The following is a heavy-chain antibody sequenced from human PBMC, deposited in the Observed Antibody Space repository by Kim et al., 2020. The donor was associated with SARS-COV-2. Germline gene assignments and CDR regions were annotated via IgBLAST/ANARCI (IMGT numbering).Heavy chain of an antibody. CDR3: ASDRRGTIFGVVIISGGYFDY. D-gene: IGHD3-3*01. Sequence: SETLSLTCAVYGWSFSGDYWSWIRQPPGKGLEWIGEINHSGSTNYNPSLKSRVTISVDTSKNQFSLKLSSVTAADTAVYYCASDRRGTIFGVVIISGGYFDYWGRGTLVTVSS. CDR2: INHSGST. CDR1: GWSFSGDY. V-gene: IGHV4-34*01. J-gene: IGHJ4*02.